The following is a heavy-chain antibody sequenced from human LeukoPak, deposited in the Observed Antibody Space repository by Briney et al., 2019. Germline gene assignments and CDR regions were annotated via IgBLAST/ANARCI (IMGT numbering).Heavy chain of an antibody. Sequence: GGSLRLSCSASGFTFSNYAMHWVRQAPGKGLEYVSTISSNGGSTSYADSVRGRFTISRDNSKNTLYLQMSSLRAEDTAVYYCVKGIAATGPWYFQHWGQGTLVTVSS. CDR2: ISSNGGST. D-gene: IGHD6-13*01. J-gene: IGHJ1*01. CDR3: VKGIAATGPWYFQH. V-gene: IGHV3-64D*06. CDR1: GFTFSNYA.